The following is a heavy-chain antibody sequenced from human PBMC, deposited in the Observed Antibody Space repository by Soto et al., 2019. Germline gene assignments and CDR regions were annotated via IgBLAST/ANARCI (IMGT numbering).Heavy chain of an antibody. CDR3: ATVFGQLTWPYYYGMDV. CDR1: GFTFSGYA. V-gene: IGHV3-23*01. J-gene: IGHJ6*02. CDR2: ISGSGGST. D-gene: IGHD6-13*01. Sequence: GGSLRLSCAASGFTFSGYAMSWVRQAPGKGLEWVSAISGSGGSTYYADSVKGRFTSSRDNSKNTLYLQRNSVRAEDTAVYYCATVFGQLTWPYYYGMDVWGQGTTVTVSS.